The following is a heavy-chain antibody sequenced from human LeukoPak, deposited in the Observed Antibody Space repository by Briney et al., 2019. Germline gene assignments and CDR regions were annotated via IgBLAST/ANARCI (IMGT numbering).Heavy chain of an antibody. J-gene: IGHJ6*02. CDR1: GGTFSSYA. V-gene: IGHV1-69*04. CDR2: IIPILGIA. D-gene: IGHD2-2*01. CDR3: ASSLGYCSSTSCYSHYYYGMDV. Sequence: ASVKVSCKASGGTFSSYAISWARQAPGQGLEWMGRIIPILGIANYAQKFQGRVTITADKSTSTAYMELSSLRSEDTAVYYCASSLGYCSSTSCYSHYYYGMDVWGQGTTVTVSS.